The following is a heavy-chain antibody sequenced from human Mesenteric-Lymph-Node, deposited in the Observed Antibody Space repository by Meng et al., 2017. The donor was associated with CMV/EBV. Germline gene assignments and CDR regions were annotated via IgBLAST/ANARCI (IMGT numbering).Heavy chain of an antibody. Sequence: SGGSITTGGHHWSWIRQHPGKGLEWIGYSPYSGSAHYNPSLKSRVTISVDTSKNQFSLKLNSVTAADTAVYYCARGYSNYIARFDPWGQGTLVTVSS. CDR3: ARGYSNYIARFDP. J-gene: IGHJ5*02. CDR1: GGSITTGGHH. D-gene: IGHD4-11*01. CDR2: SPYSGSA. V-gene: IGHV4-31*02.